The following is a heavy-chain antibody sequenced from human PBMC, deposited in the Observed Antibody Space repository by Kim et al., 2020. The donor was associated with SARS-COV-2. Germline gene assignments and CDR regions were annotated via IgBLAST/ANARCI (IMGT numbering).Heavy chain of an antibody. CDR3: ARGYRDEYHYYMDV. J-gene: IGHJ6*03. Sequence: YADCVRGRFTISRDNSKNTLYRQRNSLRADDTAVYYCARGYRDEYHYYMDVWSKGTTVTVSS. D-gene: IGHD1-26*01. V-gene: IGHV3-53*01.